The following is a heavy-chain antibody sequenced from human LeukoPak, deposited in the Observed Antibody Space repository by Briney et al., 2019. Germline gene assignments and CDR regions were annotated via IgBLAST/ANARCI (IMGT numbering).Heavy chain of an antibody. D-gene: IGHD3-9*01. CDR3: ARGGYDILTGYLDY. CDR1: GGSISSYY. Sequence: SETLSLTCAVSGGSISSYYWSWIRQPPGKGLEWIGYIYYSGSTNYSPSLKSRVTISVDTSKNQFSLKLSSVTAADTAVYYCARGGYDILTGYLDYWGQGTLVTVSS. CDR2: IYYSGST. J-gene: IGHJ4*02. V-gene: IGHV4-59*01.